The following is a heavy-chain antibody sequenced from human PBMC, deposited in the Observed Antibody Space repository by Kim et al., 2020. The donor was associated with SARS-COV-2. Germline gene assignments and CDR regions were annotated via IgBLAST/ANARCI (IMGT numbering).Heavy chain of an antibody. CDR1: GVSISSSSYY. D-gene: IGHD6-13*01. J-gene: IGHJ4*02. V-gene: IGHV4-39*01. CDR3: ARSIVTAGNLFDY. Sequence: SETLSLTCTVSGVSISSSSYYWGWIRQPPGKGLEWIGSIDYSGSTYYNPSLKSRVTISVDTSKNQFSLKLSSVTAADTAVYYCARSIVTAGNLFDYWGQGTLVTVSS. CDR2: IDYSGST.